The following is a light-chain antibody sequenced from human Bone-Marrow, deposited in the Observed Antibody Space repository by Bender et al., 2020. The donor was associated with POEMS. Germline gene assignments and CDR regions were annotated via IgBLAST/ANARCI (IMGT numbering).Light chain of an antibody. V-gene: IGLV4-69*01. Sequence: QLVLTQSPSASASLGASVKLTCTLSSGHSDYAIAWHQQQPEKGPRFLMKVNSDGSHNKGDGIPDRFSAASSGAERYLTISSLQADDEAHYYCQSYDNGLNGWVFGGGTKLTVL. J-gene: IGLJ3*02. CDR1: SGHSDYA. CDR3: QSYDNGLNGWV. CDR2: VNSDGSH.